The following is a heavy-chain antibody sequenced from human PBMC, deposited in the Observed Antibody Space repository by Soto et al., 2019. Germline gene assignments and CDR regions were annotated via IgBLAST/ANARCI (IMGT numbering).Heavy chain of an antibody. V-gene: IGHV3-23*01. CDR2: ISGSGVNT. J-gene: IGHJ1*01. Sequence: GVSLRLCRAGAWVNIIDHGITRIRKNPGKGLEWVSAISGSGVNTYYADSVKGRFTISGDNSKSTLYLQMNSLRAEDTAVYYCAESYDSSGSYYHDVQHWGQGTLVPVSS. CDR1: WVNIIDHG. CDR3: AESYDSSGSYYHDVQH. D-gene: IGHD3-22*01.